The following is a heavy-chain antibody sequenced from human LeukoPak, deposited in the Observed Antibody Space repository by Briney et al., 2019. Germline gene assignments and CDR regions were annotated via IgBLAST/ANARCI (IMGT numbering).Heavy chain of an antibody. Sequence: PGRSPRLSCAASGFIFSNYAMHWVRRAPGKGLEWVALISSDGSKTYHADSVKGRFSISRDNSKNTLYLQLNSLRAEDTSVYYCARDSTYWYDSGSSGPHYFDYWGQGTLVTVSS. V-gene: IGHV3-30*01. CDR3: ARDSTYWYDSGSSGPHYFDY. D-gene: IGHD3-10*01. CDR2: ISSDGSKT. J-gene: IGHJ4*02. CDR1: GFIFSNYA.